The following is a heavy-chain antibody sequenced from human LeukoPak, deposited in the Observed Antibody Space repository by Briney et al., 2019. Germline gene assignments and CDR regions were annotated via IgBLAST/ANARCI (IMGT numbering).Heavy chain of an antibody. CDR2: IYSGGNT. D-gene: IGHD4-17*01. CDR3: ARRAGEYSHPYDY. CDR1: GFTVSRNS. V-gene: IGHV3-53*01. J-gene: IGHJ4*02. Sequence: TGGSLRLSCTVSGFTVSRNSMSWVGQAPGKGLEWVSFIYSGGNTHYSDSVKGRFTISRDNSKNTLYLQMNSLRADDTAVYYCARRAGEYSHPYDYWGQGTLVTVSS.